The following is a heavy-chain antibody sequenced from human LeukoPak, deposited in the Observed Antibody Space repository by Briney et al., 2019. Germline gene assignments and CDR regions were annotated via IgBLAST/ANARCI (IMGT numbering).Heavy chain of an antibody. CDR3: ARGIDA. Sequence: GGSLRLPCAASGFTFSSYSMNWVRQAPGKGLEWVSHITSSSSTMYYADSVKGRFTISRDNAKNSLYLQMNSLRAEDTAVYYCARGIDAWGQGTLVTVSS. J-gene: IGHJ5*02. V-gene: IGHV3-48*01. CDR1: GFTFSSYS. D-gene: IGHD2-15*01. CDR2: ITSSSSTM.